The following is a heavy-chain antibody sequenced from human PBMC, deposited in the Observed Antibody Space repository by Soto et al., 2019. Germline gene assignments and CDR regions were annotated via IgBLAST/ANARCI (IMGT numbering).Heavy chain of an antibody. D-gene: IGHD6-6*01. V-gene: IGHV3-33*01. Sequence: GGSLRLSCVASGFTFRNFGMHWVRQAPGKGLEWVAVISNDENIKQYADSVRGRFAIARDNSKNTLYLQVTSLRAEDTAIYYCARGLRSVLDYWGQGALVTVS. J-gene: IGHJ4*02. CDR2: ISNDENIK. CDR1: GFTFRNFG. CDR3: ARGLRSVLDY.